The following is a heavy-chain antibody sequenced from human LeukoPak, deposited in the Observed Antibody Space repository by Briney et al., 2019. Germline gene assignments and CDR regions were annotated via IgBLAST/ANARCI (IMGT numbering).Heavy chain of an antibody. CDR1: GFTFTTYA. CDR2: ISTDGGGT. Sequence: PGGSLRLSCAASGFTFTTYAMHWVRQAPGRGLEYVSAISTDGGGTYYANSVKGRFTISRDNSKNTLYLQMGSLRVEDMAVYYCARYSSGSCYDYWGQGTLVTASS. D-gene: IGHD6-13*01. V-gene: IGHV3-64*01. J-gene: IGHJ4*02. CDR3: ARYSSGSCYDY.